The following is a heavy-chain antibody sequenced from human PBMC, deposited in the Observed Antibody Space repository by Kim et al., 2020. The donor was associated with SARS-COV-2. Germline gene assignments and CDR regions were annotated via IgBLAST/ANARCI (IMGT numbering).Heavy chain of an antibody. J-gene: IGHJ4*02. CDR1: GGSISSSSYY. Sequence: SETLSLTCTVSGGSISSSSYYWGWIRQPPGKGLEWIGSIYYSGSTYYNPSLKSRVTISVDTSKNQFSLKLSSVTAADTAVYYCARDSGVQPSRFDYWGQGTLVTVSS. V-gene: IGHV4-39*07. CDR3: ARDSGVQPSRFDY. CDR2: IYYSGST. D-gene: IGHD2-2*01.